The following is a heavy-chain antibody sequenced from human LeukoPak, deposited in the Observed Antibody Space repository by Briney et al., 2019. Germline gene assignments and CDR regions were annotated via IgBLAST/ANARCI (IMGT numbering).Heavy chain of an antibody. CDR2: IKQDASEI. CDR3: ARGDWFTWFDP. CDR1: GFTFSNYW. J-gene: IGHJ5*02. D-gene: IGHD3-9*01. Sequence: GGSLRLSCAASGFTFSNYWMSWVRQAPGKGLEWVANIKQDASEIYYVGSVKGRFIISRDNAKNSLFLQMNSLRAEDTAVYYCARGDWFTWFDPWGQGTLVTVSS. V-gene: IGHV3-7*03.